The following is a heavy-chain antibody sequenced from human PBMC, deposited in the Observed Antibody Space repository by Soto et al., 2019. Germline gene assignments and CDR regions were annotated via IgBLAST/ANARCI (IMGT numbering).Heavy chain of an antibody. CDR2: IYYSGST. CDR1: GGSISSSSYY. V-gene: IGHV4-39*02. D-gene: IGHD1-7*01. J-gene: IGHJ6*02. CDR3: AREGLIPGTTYYYYGMDV. Sequence: PSETLSLTCTVSGGSISSSSYYWGWIRQPPGKGLEWIGSIYYSGSTYYNPSLKSRVTISVDTSKNQFSLKLSSVTAADTAVYYCAREGLIPGTTYYYYGMDVWGQGTTVTVSS.